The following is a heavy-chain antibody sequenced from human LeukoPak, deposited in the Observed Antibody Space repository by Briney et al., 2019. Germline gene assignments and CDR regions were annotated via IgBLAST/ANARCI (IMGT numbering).Heavy chain of an antibody. J-gene: IGHJ2*01. Sequence: AASVKVSCKASGYTVTSYGSSWVRQAPGQGLEWMGWISAYNGHTNYAQKLQDRVTMTTDTSTSTAYMELRSLRSDDTAVYYCARADPFYCDFDRSGRRALVTVSS. V-gene: IGHV1-18*01. CDR1: GYTVTSYG. CDR3: ARADPFYCDFDR. CDR2: ISAYNGHT.